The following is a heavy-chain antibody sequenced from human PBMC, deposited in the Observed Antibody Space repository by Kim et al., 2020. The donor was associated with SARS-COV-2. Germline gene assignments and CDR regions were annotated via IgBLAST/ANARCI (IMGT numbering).Heavy chain of an antibody. V-gene: IGHV3-21*01. CDR1: GFTFSSYS. J-gene: IGHJ6*02. D-gene: IGHD2-15*01. CDR3: ARHGTVAHSIYYYYGMDV. CDR2: ISSSSSYI. Sequence: GGSLRLSCAASGFTFSSYSMNWVRQAPGKGLEWVSSISSSSSYIYYADSVKGRFTISRDNAKNSLYLQMNSLRAEDTAVYYCARHGTVAHSIYYYYGMDVWGQGTTVTVSS.